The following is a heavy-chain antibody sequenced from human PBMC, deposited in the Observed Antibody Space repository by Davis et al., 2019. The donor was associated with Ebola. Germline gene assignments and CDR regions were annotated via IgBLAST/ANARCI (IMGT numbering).Heavy chain of an antibody. J-gene: IGHJ6*04. CDR2: IRYDGSNK. CDR1: GFTFTSYG. V-gene: IGHV3-30*02. Sequence: PGGSLRLSCAASGFTFTSYGMHWVRQAPGKGLEWVAFIRYDGSNKDYIDAVKGRFTISRDNSKNTLYLQMNSLRAEDTAGYYCARGYMDVWGKGTTVTVSS. CDR3: ARGYMDV.